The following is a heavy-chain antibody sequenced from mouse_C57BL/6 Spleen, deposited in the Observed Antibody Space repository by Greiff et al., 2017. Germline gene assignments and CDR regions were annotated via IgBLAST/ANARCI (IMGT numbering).Heavy chain of an antibody. V-gene: IGHV2-3*01. CDR1: GFSLTSYG. CDR3: AKDYGSSYEDAMDY. J-gene: IGHJ4*01. D-gene: IGHD1-1*01. Sequence: VKLQESGPGLVAPSQSLSITCTVSGFSLTSYGVSWVRQPPGKGLEWLGVIWGDGSTNYHSALISTLSISKDNSKSQVFLKLNSLQTDDTATYYCAKDYGSSYEDAMDYWGQGTSVTVSS. CDR2: IWGDGST.